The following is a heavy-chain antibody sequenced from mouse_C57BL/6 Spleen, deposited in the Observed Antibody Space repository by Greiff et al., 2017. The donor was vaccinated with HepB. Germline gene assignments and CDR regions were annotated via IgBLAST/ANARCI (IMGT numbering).Heavy chain of an antibody. CDR3: ARYGNYIDY. CDR2: IYPGDGDT. CDR1: GYAFSSSW. D-gene: IGHD2-1*01. V-gene: IGHV1-82*01. Sequence: VQLQQSGPELVKPGASVKISCKASGYAFSSSWMNWVKQRPGKGLEWIGRIYPGDGDTNYNVKFKGKATLTADKSSSTAYMQLSSLTSEDSAVYFCARYGNYIDYWGQGTTLTVSS. J-gene: IGHJ2*01.